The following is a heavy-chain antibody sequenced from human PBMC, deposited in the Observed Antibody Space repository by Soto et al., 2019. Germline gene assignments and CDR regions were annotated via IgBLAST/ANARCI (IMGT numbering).Heavy chain of an antibody. CDR3: ARSVEGHLDY. J-gene: IGHJ4*02. Sequence: EVQLVESGGGLVQPGGSLRLSCAASGFRFSIYSMNWVRHAPGKGLEWSAYITSDTKTIKYADSVKGRFTISRDNDKNFVYLQMISLRDEDTAVYDGARSVEGHLDYWGQGTVVTVST. CDR1: GFRFSIYS. CDR2: ITSDTKTI. V-gene: IGHV3-48*02. D-gene: IGHD6-19*01.